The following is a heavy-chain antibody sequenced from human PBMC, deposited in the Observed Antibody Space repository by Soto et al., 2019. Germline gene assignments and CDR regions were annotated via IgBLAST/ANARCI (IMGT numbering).Heavy chain of an antibody. CDR1: GFTFSSYG. Sequence: QVQLVESGGGVVQPGRSLRLSCAASGFTFSSYGMHWVRQAPGKGLEWVAVIWYDGSNKYYADSVKGRFTISRDNSKNTLYLQMNSLRAEDTAVYYCARGPLPHYYDSSGYFHWGQGTLVTVSS. CDR2: IWYDGSNK. V-gene: IGHV3-33*01. D-gene: IGHD3-22*01. CDR3: ARGPLPHYYDSSGYFH. J-gene: IGHJ4*02.